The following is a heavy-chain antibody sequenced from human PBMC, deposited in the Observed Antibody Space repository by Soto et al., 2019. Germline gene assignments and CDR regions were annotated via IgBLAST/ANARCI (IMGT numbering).Heavy chain of an antibody. D-gene: IGHD6-13*01. CDR2: IYWDDDK. CDR1: GFSLSTSGVG. J-gene: IGHJ3*02. Sequence: QITLKESGPTLVKPTQTLTLTCTFSGFSLSTSGVGVGWIRQPPGKALEWLALIYWDDDKRYSRSLKSRLTITKDTSKNQVVLTMTNMDPVDTATYYCAHRRIAAAINAFDIWGQGTMVTVSS. CDR3: AHRRIAAAINAFDI. V-gene: IGHV2-5*02.